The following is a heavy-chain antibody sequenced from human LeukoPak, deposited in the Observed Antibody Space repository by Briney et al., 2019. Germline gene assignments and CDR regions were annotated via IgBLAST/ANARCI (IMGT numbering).Heavy chain of an antibody. V-gene: IGHV3-23*01. D-gene: IGHD4-11*01. Sequence: GGSLRLSCAASGFTFSSYAMSWVRQAPGKGLEWVSAISGSGGSTYYADSVKGRFTISRDNSKNTLYLQKNSLRADDTAVYYCAKSRYSNNYYGMDFLVQGTTVTVSS. J-gene: IGHJ6*02. CDR1: GFTFSSYA. CDR3: AKSRYSNNYYGMDF. CDR2: ISGSGGST.